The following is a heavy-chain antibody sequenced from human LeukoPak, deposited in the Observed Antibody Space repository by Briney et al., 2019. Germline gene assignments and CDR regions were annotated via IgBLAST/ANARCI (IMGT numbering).Heavy chain of an antibody. Sequence: SQPLSLTCTVSGGSISSGDYYWTWIRQPPGKGLEWIGYIYYSGSTYYSPSLKSRATISVDTSKNEFSLRLRSVTAADTAVYYCARGLGSSWYGDWGQGSLVTVSS. V-gene: IGHV4-30-4*01. CDR1: GGSISSGDYY. CDR2: IYYSGST. J-gene: IGHJ4*02. D-gene: IGHD6-13*01. CDR3: ARGLGSSWYGD.